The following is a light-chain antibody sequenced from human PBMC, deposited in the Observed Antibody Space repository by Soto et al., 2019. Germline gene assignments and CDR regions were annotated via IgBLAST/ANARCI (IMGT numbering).Light chain of an antibody. V-gene: IGKV3-20*01. CDR1: QSVSSSY. Sequence: EIVLTQSPGTLSLSPGERATLSCRASQSVSSSYLAWYQQKPGQAPRLLIYGASSRANGITDRFSGSGSGTAFTLTISRLEPEDFAVYYWQQYGSPSHQWTFGQGTKVEIK. CDR2: GAS. J-gene: IGKJ1*01. CDR3: QQYGSPSHQWT.